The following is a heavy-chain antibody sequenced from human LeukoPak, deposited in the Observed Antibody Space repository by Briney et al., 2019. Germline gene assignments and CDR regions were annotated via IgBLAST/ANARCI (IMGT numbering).Heavy chain of an antibody. CDR2: IIPIFGTA. D-gene: IGHD2-15*01. V-gene: IGHV1-69*01. J-gene: IGHJ4*02. CDR3: ARYCSGGSCYSLGFFDY. Sequence: SVKVSCKASGGTFSSYAISWVRQAPGQGLEWMGGIIPIFGTANYAQKFQGRVTITADESTSTAYMELSSLRSEDTAVYYCARYCSGGSCYSLGFFDYWGQGTLVTVSS. CDR1: GGTFSSYA.